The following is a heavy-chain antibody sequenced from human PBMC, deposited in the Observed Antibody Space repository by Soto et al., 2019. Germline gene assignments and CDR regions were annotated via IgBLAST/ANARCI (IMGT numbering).Heavy chain of an antibody. CDR1: GFTFSSYS. CDR2: ISSSNSYI. Sequence: GGSLRLSCAASGFTFSSYSMNWVRQAPGKGLEWVSSISSSNSYIYYADSVKGRFTISRDNAKNSLYLQMNSLRAEDTAVYYCAKVSYSSSWYLGSNRSYYFDYWGQGTLVTVSS. D-gene: IGHD6-13*01. CDR3: AKVSYSSSWYLGSNRSYYFDY. J-gene: IGHJ4*02. V-gene: IGHV3-21*04.